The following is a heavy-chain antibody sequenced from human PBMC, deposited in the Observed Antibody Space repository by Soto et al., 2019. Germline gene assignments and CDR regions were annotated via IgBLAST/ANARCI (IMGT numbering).Heavy chain of an antibody. Sequence: QVQLVQSGAEVKKPGSSVKVSCKASGGTFSTSAISWVRQAPGQGLEWVGGIMPVFPTPDYAQNFQGRVTMTADESTTTAYLELTSLRAYDTAVYYCARDKDRLQLGGNYYYILDVWGQGTAITVSS. CDR2: IMPVFPTP. D-gene: IGHD1-1*01. CDR1: GGTFSTSA. J-gene: IGHJ6*02. CDR3: ARDKDRLQLGGNYYYILDV. V-gene: IGHV1-69*12.